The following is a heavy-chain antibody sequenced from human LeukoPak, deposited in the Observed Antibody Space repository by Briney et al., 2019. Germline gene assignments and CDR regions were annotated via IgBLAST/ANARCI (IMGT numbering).Heavy chain of an antibody. D-gene: IGHD2-15*01. J-gene: IGHJ4*02. CDR1: GGSFSTYY. CDR3: ARDEGDGSYFDY. Sequence: SEALSLTCTVSGGSFSTYYWSWIRQPPGKGLEWIGYIYYSGSTNYNPSLKSRVTISVDTSKNQFSLKLSSVTAADTAVYYCARDEGDGSYFDYWGQGTLVTVSS. V-gene: IGHV4-59*01. CDR2: IYYSGST.